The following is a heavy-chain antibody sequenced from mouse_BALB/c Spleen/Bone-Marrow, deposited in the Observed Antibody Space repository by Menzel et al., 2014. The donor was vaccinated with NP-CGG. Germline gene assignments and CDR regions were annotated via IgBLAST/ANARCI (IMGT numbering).Heavy chain of an antibody. Sequence: EVKLQESGGGLVQPGGSLKLSCAASGFDFSRYWMTWVRQAPGKGLEWIGEVNPDSSTINYTPSLKDKFIISRDNAKNTLYLQMNKVRSEDTALYYCAKDYYYGYVAYWGQGTLVTVSA. CDR2: VNPDSSTI. CDR3: AKDYYYGYVAY. V-gene: IGHV4-1*02. J-gene: IGHJ3*01. CDR1: GFDFSRYW. D-gene: IGHD1-2*01.